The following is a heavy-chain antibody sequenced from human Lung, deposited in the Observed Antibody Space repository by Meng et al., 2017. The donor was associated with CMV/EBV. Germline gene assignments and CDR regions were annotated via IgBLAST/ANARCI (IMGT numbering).Heavy chain of an antibody. CDR2: IHYDESDN. D-gene: IGHD1-26*01. CDR3: ARSYNGKYYPPYYYYDYGMDV. Sequence: GGSLRLXCTASGFYFSDYGMHWVRQAPGKGLEWVTFIHYDESDNYYTDSVKGRFTISRDNSKKTLYLQMNSVRAEDTSVYYCARSYNGKYYPPYYYYDYGMDVXGQGXTVTVSS. CDR1: GFYFSDYG. J-gene: IGHJ6*02. V-gene: IGHV3-30*02.